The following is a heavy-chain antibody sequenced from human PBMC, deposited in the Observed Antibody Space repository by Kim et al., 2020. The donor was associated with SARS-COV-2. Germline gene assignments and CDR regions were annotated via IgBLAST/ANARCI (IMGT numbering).Heavy chain of an antibody. V-gene: IGHV4-4*02. D-gene: IGHD3-10*01. Sequence: TNYDPSRKSRVTISVDKSKNQFSLKLSSVTAADTAVYYCARASGLNSFDIWGQGTMVTVSS. J-gene: IGHJ3*02. CDR3: ARASGLNSFDI. CDR2: T.